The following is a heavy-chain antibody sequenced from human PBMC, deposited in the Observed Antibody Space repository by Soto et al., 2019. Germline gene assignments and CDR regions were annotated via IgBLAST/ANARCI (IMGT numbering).Heavy chain of an antibody. D-gene: IGHD3-9*01. Sequence: QVQLVQSGAEVKKPGSSVKVSCKASGGTFSSYTISWVRQAPGQGLEWMGRIIPILGIANYAQKFQGRVTITADKSTSPAYMELSSLGSEDTAVYYCAGAGYSAQFYFDYWGQGTLVTVSS. CDR2: IIPILGIA. V-gene: IGHV1-69*02. CDR3: AGAGYSAQFYFDY. CDR1: GGTFSSYT. J-gene: IGHJ4*02.